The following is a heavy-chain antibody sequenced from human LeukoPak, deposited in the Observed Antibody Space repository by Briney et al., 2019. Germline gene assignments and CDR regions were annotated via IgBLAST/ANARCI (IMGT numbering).Heavy chain of an antibody. CDR1: GGSISSSSYY. D-gene: IGHD1-1*01. CDR3: ARSLPGRVLALFDY. J-gene: IGHJ4*02. V-gene: IGHV4-39*01. Sequence: SETLSLTCTVSGGSISSSSYYWGWIRQPPGKGLEWIGSIYYSGSTYYNPSLKSRVTISVDTCKNQFSLKLSSVTAADTAVYYCARSLPGRVLALFDYWGQGTLVTVSS. CDR2: IYYSGST.